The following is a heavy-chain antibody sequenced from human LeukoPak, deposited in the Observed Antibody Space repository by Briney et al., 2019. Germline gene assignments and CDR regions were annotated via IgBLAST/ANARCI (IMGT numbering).Heavy chain of an antibody. CDR1: GFTFSNYA. J-gene: IGHJ4*02. V-gene: IGHV3-23*01. CDR2: ISDNGDTT. D-gene: IGHD6-13*01. CDR3: AKDSLYISNPDY. Sequence: GGSLRLSCAASGFTFSNYAMTWVRQAPGKGLEWVSTISDNGDTTYYADSVKGRFTISRDNSKNTMYMQMNSLRAEDTAVYYCAKDSLYISNPDYWGQGTLVTVPS.